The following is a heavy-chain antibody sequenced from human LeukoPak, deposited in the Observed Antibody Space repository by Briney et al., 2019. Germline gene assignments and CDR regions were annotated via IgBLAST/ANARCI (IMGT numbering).Heavy chain of an antibody. Sequence: GGSLRLSCAASGFTFSIHGMNCVRQTPGKGLEWVSYIINSGGTIYYADSVQGRFTISRDNAKNSLYLQMNSLRDEDTAVYYCARVGRGLYSMDVWGQGTTVTVSS. CDR1: GFTFSIHG. CDR3: ARVGRGLYSMDV. V-gene: IGHV3-48*02. D-gene: IGHD3-10*01. J-gene: IGHJ6*02. CDR2: IINSGGTI.